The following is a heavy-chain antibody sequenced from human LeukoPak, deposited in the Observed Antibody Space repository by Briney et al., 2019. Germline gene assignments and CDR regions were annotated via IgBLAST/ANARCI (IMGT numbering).Heavy chain of an antibody. V-gene: IGHV4-34*01. CDR1: GGSFSGYY. Sequence: SETLSLTCAVYGGSFSGYYWSWIRQPPGKGLEWIGEINHSGSTNYNPSLKSRVTISVDTSKNQFSLKLSSVTAADTAVYYCAKDGGPGWELRSGRDYWGQGTLVTVSS. CDR2: INHSGST. J-gene: IGHJ4*02. CDR3: AKDGGPGWELRSGRDY. D-gene: IGHD1-26*01.